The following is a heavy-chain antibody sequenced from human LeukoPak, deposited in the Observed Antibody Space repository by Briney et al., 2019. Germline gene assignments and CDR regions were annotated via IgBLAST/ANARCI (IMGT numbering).Heavy chain of an antibody. CDR2: ISWNSGSI. D-gene: IGHD3-22*01. V-gene: IGHV3-9*03. J-gene: IGHJ4*02. CDR3: AKSHDSSGYPFDY. Sequence: HPGGSLRLSCAASGFTFDDYAMHWVRQAPGKGLEWVSGISWNSGSIGYADSVKGRFTISRDNAKNSLYLQMNSLRAEDMALYYCAKSHDSSGYPFDYWGQGTLVTVSS. CDR1: GFTFDDYA.